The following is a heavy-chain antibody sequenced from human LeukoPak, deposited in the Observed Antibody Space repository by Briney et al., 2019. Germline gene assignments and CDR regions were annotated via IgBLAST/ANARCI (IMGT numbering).Heavy chain of an antibody. CDR1: GFTFNYYG. CDR2: FGHNGGIT. CDR3: VRGGYRAYYVDY. J-gene: IGHJ4*02. D-gene: IGHD5-12*01. V-gene: IGHV3-20*04. Sequence: GGSLRLSCAASGFTFNYYGLSWVRQASGKGLEWVSGFGHNGGITYSDSVKGRFTISRDNSKNTLFLQMNSLRAEDTAVYYCVRGGYRAYYVDYWGQGTLVTVSS.